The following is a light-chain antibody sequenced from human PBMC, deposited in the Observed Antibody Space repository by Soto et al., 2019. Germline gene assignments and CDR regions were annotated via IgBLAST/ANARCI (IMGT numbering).Light chain of an antibody. CDR2: AAS. CDR3: QRPGV. Sequence: DIQLTQSPSFLSASVGDRVTITCRASQDTRRYLAWYQQKPGKAPTLLIYAASTLQSGVPSRFSGSGSGTDVTLSVGSLQPEDCATYSSQRPGVFGPGTQVDIQ. V-gene: IGKV1-9*01. J-gene: IGKJ3*01. CDR1: QDTRRY.